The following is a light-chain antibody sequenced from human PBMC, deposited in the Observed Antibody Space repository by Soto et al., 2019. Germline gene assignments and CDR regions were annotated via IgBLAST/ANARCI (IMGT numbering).Light chain of an antibody. J-gene: IGLJ3*02. V-gene: IGLV2-11*01. CDR1: SSDVGGYNF. Sequence: QSVLTQPRSVSGSPGQSVTISCTGTSSDVGGYNFVSWYQQYPGKAPKLIIYDVTKGPSGVPDRFSGSKSGNTASLTISGLQTDDEADYYCATWDANLSGLFGGGTKLTVL. CDR3: ATWDANLSGL. CDR2: DVT.